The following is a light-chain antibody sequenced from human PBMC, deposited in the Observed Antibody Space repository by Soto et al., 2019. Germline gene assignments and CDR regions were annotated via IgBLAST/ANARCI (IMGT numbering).Light chain of an antibody. V-gene: IGLV1-44*01. CDR1: SSNIASNT. Sequence: QSVLTQPPSASGTPGQRVTISCSGSSSNIASNTVNWYQQLPGTAPKLLIYTNNQRPSGVPDRFSGSKSGTSASLAISGLQSEDEADYYCAAWDDSLTGVIFGGGTKLTVL. J-gene: IGLJ2*01. CDR3: AAWDDSLTGVI. CDR2: TNN.